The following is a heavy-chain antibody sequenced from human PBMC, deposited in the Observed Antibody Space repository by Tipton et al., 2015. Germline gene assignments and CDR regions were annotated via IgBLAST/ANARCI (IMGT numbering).Heavy chain of an antibody. CDR3: ARGGVGSSWVYY. CDR2: IYYSGST. D-gene: IGHD6-13*01. J-gene: IGHJ4*02. Sequence: GLVKPSETLSLTCTVSGDPISSRNYYWGWIRQPPGKGLECIGSIYYSGSTYYNPSLNSRVTMSVDTSKNQFSLNLSSVTAADTAVYYCARGGVGSSWVYYWGQGALVSVSS. V-gene: IGHV4-39*01. CDR1: GDPISSRNYY.